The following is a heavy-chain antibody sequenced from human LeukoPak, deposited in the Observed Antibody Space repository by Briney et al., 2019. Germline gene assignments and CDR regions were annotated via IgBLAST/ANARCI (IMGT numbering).Heavy chain of an antibody. D-gene: IGHD6-13*01. Sequence: HPGGSLRLSCAASGFPFDDYTMHWVRQAPGKGLEWVSLISWDGGSTYYADSVKGRFTISRDNSKNSLYLQMNSLRTEDTALYYCAKDLGQLFDYWGQGTLVTVSS. CDR1: GFPFDDYT. V-gene: IGHV3-43*01. CDR2: ISWDGGST. J-gene: IGHJ4*02. CDR3: AKDLGQLFDY.